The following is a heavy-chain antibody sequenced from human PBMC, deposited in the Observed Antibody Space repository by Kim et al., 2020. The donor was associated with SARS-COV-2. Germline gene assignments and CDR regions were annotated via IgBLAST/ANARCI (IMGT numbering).Heavy chain of an antibody. CDR2: ISGSGGST. J-gene: IGHJ4*02. CDR1: GFTFSSYA. CDR3: ATQQWLVEGGY. D-gene: IGHD6-19*01. Sequence: GGSLRLSCAASGFTFSSYAMSWVRQAPGKGLEWVSAISGSGGSTYYADSVKGRFTISRDNSKNTLYLQMNSLRAEDTAVYYCATQQWLVEGGYWGQGTLVTVSS. V-gene: IGHV3-23*01.